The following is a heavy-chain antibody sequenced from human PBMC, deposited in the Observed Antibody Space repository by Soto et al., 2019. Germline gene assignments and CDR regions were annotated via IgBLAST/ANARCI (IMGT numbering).Heavy chain of an antibody. CDR1: GFTFSTYW. CDR3: NVGHWSPD. J-gene: IGHJ4*02. CDR2: IRNDGSEV. D-gene: IGHD2-8*02. Sequence: GGSLRLSCVASGFTFSTYWMSWVRQAPGRGLEWLARIRNDGSEVFYVDSVRGRFTISRDNAKNSLYLEMNRLRAEDTAVYYCNVGHWSPDWGQGTQVTVSS. V-gene: IGHV3-7*01.